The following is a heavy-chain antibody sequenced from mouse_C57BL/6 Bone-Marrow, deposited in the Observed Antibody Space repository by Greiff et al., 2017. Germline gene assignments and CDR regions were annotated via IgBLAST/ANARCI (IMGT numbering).Heavy chain of an antibody. Sequence: VKLVESGPELVKPGASVKISCKASGYAFSSSWMNWVKQRPGKGLEWIGRIYPGDGDTNYNGKFKGKATLTADKSSSTAYMQLSSLPSEDSAVYFCARFIYYGYYFDYWGQGTTLTVSS. V-gene: IGHV1-82*01. D-gene: IGHD2-2*01. CDR3: ARFIYYGYYFDY. CDR1: GYAFSSSW. CDR2: IYPGDGDT. J-gene: IGHJ2*01.